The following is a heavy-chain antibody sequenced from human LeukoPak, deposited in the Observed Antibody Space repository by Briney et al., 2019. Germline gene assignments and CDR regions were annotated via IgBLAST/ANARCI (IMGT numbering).Heavy chain of an antibody. CDR3: AKDISHFGSSGWY. Sequence: GGSLRLSCAASGFTFSGFWMHWVRQAPGKGLVWVSCISFDGSDATYADSVKGRFTISRDNAKNSLYLQMNSLRAEDTALYYCAKDISHFGSSGWYWGQGTLVTVSS. J-gene: IGHJ4*02. CDR1: GFTFSGFW. D-gene: IGHD6-19*01. V-gene: IGHV3-74*01. CDR2: ISFDGSDA.